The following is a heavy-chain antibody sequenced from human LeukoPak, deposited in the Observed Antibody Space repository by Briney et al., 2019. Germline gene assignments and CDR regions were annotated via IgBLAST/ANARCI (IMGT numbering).Heavy chain of an antibody. J-gene: IGHJ5*02. Sequence: GGSLRLSCAASGFTFSDYHMSWVRQAPGKGLEWLSSITTISHYIYYAGAVRGRFTISRDNAKNSLYLQMNSLRGEDTAVYYCARSGGPGTYHQLRYNWFDPWGQGTLVTVSS. CDR3: ARSGGPGTYHQLRYNWFDP. V-gene: IGHV3-21*01. CDR1: GFTFSDYH. D-gene: IGHD3-10*01. CDR2: ITTISHYI.